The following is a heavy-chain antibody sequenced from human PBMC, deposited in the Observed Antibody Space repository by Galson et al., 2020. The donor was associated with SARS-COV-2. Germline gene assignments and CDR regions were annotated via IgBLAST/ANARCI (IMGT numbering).Heavy chain of an antibody. CDR1: GFSFDYYE. J-gene: IGHJ4*02. CDR3: ARGGRTRNDL. CDR2: ISGSGNTI. D-gene: IGHD1-1*01. Sequence: GESLKISCTSSGFSFDYYEMNWVRQAPGKGLEWVSYISGSGNTIYYAESVKGRFTIPRDNAENSLFLQMNSLTVEDTAVYYCARGGRTRNDLWGQGTLVTVSS. V-gene: IGHV3-48*03.